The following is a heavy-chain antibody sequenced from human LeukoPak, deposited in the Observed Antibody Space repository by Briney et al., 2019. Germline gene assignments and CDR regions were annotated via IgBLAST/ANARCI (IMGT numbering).Heavy chain of an antibody. CDR2: IFYSGST. D-gene: IGHD3-3*01. J-gene: IGHJ4*02. Sequence: PSETLSLTCTVSSGSISTSNYYWGWVRQPPGKALEWIGNIFYSGSTYYNPSLKSRVTISVDTSKNQFSLKLSSVTAADTAVYYCARAYYDFWSGYLDYWGQGTLVTVSS. CDR1: SGSISTSNYY. V-gene: IGHV4-39*07. CDR3: ARAYYDFWSGYLDY.